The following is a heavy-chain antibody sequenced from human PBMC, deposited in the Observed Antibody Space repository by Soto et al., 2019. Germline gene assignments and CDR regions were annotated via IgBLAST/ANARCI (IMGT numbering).Heavy chain of an antibody. CDR1: GDSITSSNG. D-gene: IGHD2-2*01. Sequence: QVQLQGSGPGLVKPSETLSLTCTVSGDSITSSNGWQWLRQSPGEGPEWIVEMYTDGRTNYNPSLKSRVTISLDKSKKQFSLQLTSVTAADTAVYFCARVMAGCSRASCYLEDWGRVALVTVS. CDR3: ARVMAGCSRASCYLED. J-gene: IGHJ4*02. V-gene: IGHV4-4*02. CDR2: MYTDGRT.